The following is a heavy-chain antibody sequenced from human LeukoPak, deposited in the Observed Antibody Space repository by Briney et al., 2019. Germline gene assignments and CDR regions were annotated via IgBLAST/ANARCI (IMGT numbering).Heavy chain of an antibody. CDR2: INSDGSNT. V-gene: IGHV3-74*01. CDR1: GFTFSNYW. D-gene: IGHD3/OR15-3a*01. J-gene: IGHJ3*02. Sequence: GGSLRLSCAASGFTFSNYWMHWVRQAPGKGLVWVSRINSDGSNTKYADSVKGRFTISRDNAKKTLYLQMHSLTAEDTAMYYCARDWGLVISSDAFDIWGQGTMVTVSS. CDR3: ARDWGLVISSDAFDI.